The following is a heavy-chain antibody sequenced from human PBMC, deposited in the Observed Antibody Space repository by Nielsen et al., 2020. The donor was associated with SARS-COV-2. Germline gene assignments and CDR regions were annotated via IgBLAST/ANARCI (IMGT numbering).Heavy chain of an antibody. V-gene: IGHV4-39*01. CDR1: GGSISSSSYY. CDR3: ARHRLSYSSSSSYYYYYMDV. Sequence: SETLSLTCTVSGGSISSSSYYWGWIRQPPGKGLEWIGSIYYSGSTYYNPSLKSRVTISVDTSKNQSSLKLSSVTAADTAVYYCARHRLSYSSSSSYYYYYMDVWGKGTTVTVSS. CDR2: IYYSGST. D-gene: IGHD6-6*01. J-gene: IGHJ6*03.